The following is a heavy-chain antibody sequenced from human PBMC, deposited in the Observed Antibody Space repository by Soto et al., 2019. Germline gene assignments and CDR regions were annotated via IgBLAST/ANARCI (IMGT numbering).Heavy chain of an antibody. J-gene: IGHJ3*02. Sequence: PSETLSLTCTVSGGSISSGGYYWSWIRQHPGKGLEWIGYIYYSGSTYYNPSLKSRVTISVDTSKNQFSLKLSSVTAADTAVYYCAREGITRDAFDIWGQGTMVTVSS. V-gene: IGHV4-31*03. CDR3: AREGITRDAFDI. CDR2: IYYSGST. CDR1: GGSISSGGYY. D-gene: IGHD3-3*01.